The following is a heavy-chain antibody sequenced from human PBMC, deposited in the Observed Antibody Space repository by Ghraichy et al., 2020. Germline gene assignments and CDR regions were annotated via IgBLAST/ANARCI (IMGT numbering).Heavy chain of an antibody. Sequence: QTLSLTCTVSGGSISSSSHYWGWIRQPPGKGLEWIGYISYSGSTSYSPSLKSRVTISVDTSKNQFSLKLSSVTAADTAVYYCARLYDFWSGYLRDDDGGYWGQGTLVTVSS. V-gene: IGHV4-39*01. CDR1: GGSISSSSHY. D-gene: IGHD3-3*01. J-gene: IGHJ4*02. CDR2: ISYSGST. CDR3: ARLYDFWSGYLRDDDGGY.